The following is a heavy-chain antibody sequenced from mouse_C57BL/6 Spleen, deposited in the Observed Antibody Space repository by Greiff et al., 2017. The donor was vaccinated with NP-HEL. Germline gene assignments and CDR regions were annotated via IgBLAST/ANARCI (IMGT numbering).Heavy chain of an antibody. CDR3: GRPGDVYGEEYYAMDY. CDR2: ISSGSSTI. J-gene: IGHJ4*01. V-gene: IGHV5-17*01. Sequence: EVMLVESGGGLVKPGGSLKLSCAASGFTFTDYGMHWVRQAPEKGLEWVAYISSGSSTIYYADTVKGRFTISRDNAKNTLFLQMSSLMTRDTSVYYCGRPGDVYGEEYYAMDYWGKGTSVTVSS. D-gene: IGHD2-3*01. CDR1: GFTFTDYG.